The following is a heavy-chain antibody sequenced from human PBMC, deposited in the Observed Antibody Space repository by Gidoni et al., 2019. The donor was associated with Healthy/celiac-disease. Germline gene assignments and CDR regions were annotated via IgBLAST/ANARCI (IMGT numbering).Heavy chain of an antibody. CDR1: GFTFSSYS. D-gene: IGHD1-26*01. CDR2: ISSSSSTI. V-gene: IGHV3-48*02. Sequence: EVQLVESGGGFVQPGGYLRLSCAASGFTFSSYSMHWVRQAPGKGLEWVSYISSSSSTIYYADSVKGRFTISRDNAKNSLYLQMNSLRDEYTAVYYCASQASGSYNYWGQGTLVTVSS. J-gene: IGHJ4*02. CDR3: ASQASGSYNY.